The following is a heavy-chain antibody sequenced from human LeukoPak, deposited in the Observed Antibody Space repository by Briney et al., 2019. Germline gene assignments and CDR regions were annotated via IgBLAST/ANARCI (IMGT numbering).Heavy chain of an antibody. CDR1: GGSISGYY. V-gene: IGHV4-59*08. CDR3: ARCMLNWFDP. J-gene: IGHJ5*02. Sequence: SETLSLTCTVSGGSISGYYWSWIRQPPGKGLEWIGYIFYSGSTNYNPSLKSRVTISVDTSKNQFSLKLSSVTAADTAVYYCARCMLNWFDPWGQGTLVTVSS. D-gene: IGHD2-8*01. CDR2: IFYSGST.